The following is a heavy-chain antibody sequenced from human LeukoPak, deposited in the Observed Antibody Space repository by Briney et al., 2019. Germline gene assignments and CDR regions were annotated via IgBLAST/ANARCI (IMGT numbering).Heavy chain of an antibody. CDR3: VRRYYYDI. Sequence: SETLSLTCTVSGGSISNYYWSWVRQPPEKGLEYIGYIYYTGSTYYNPSLKSRVTISLDTSKNQFSLKLSSVTAADTAVYYCVRRYYYDIWGQGTLVTVSS. J-gene: IGHJ4*02. CDR2: IYYTGST. D-gene: IGHD3-22*01. CDR1: GGSISNYY. V-gene: IGHV4-59*01.